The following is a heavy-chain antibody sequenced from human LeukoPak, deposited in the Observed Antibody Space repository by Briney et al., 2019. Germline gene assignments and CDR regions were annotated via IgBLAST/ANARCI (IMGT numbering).Heavy chain of an antibody. D-gene: IGHD3-10*01. Sequence: SETLSLTCTDPGGSISSYYWSSIRQRPGKGLEWIGHIYDRVSTNYTPSPQSRATIPVDTTKNQFRLKLSSVTSAHTTGYYCARFLVDYYGSGSYDGGYYYYYYYMDVWGKGTTVTVSS. CDR1: GGSISSYY. V-gene: IGHV4-59*01. CDR2: IYDRVST. J-gene: IGHJ6*03. CDR3: ARFLVDYYGSGSYDGGYYYYYYYMDV.